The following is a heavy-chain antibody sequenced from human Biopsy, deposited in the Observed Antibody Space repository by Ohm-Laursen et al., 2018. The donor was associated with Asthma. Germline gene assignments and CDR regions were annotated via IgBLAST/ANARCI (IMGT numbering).Heavy chain of an antibody. CDR3: ASQSSGADFWSGYYYFDY. D-gene: IGHD3-3*01. Sequence: SLRLSCTASGFTFSSYGMYWVRPAPGKGLEWVAVISYDGSNKYYADSVKGRFTISRDNSKNTLYLQMNSLRAEDTAVYYCASQSSGADFWSGYYYFDYWGQGTLVTVSS. V-gene: IGHV3-30*03. CDR1: GFTFSSYG. CDR2: ISYDGSNK. J-gene: IGHJ4*02.